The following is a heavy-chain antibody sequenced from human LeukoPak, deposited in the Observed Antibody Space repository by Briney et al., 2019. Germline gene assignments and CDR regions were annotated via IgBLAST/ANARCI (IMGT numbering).Heavy chain of an antibody. CDR2: ISSSSSYI. D-gene: IGHD3-10*01. J-gene: IGHJ4*02. CDR1: GFTFSSYS. CDR3: ARGASEWFGESTV. Sequence: PGGSLRLSCAASGFTFSSYSMNWVRQAPGKGLEWVSSISSSSSYIKYADSVKGRFTISRDNAKNSLYLQMNSLRAEDTAVYYCARGASEWFGESTVWGQGTLVTVSS. V-gene: IGHV3-21*01.